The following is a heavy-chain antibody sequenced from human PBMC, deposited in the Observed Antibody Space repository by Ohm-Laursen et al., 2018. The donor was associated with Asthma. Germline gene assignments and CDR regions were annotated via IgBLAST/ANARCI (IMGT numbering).Heavy chain of an antibody. D-gene: IGHD3-3*01. CDR2: ISSSSSYI. CDR1: GFTFSSYS. V-gene: IGHV3-21*01. J-gene: IGHJ4*02. CDR3: ARGFGVVNYYFDY. Sequence: SLRLSCAALGFTFSSYSMNWVRQAPGKGLEWVSSISSSSSYIYYADSVKGRFTISRDNAKNSLYLQMNSLRAEDTAVYYCARGFGVVNYYFDYWGQGTLVTVSS.